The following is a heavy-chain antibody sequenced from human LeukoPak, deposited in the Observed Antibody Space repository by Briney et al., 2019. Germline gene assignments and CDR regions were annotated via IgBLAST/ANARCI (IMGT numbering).Heavy chain of an antibody. V-gene: IGHV3-21*01. D-gene: IGHD3-9*01. CDR2: ISSSSSYI. CDR1: GFTFSSYS. J-gene: IGHJ4*02. Sequence: GGSLRLSCAASGFTFSSYSMNWVRQAPGKGLEWVSSISSSSSYIYYADSVKGRFTISRDNAKNSLYLQMNSLRAEDTAVYYCARGATRGRYFDWSLRAHFDHWGQGTLVTVSS. CDR3: ARGATRGRYFDWSLRAHFDH.